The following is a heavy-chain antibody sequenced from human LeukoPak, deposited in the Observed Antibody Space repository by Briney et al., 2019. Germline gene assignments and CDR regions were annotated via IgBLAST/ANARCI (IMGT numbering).Heavy chain of an antibody. V-gene: IGHV3-7*01. J-gene: IGHJ4*02. Sequence: PAGGSLRLSCAASGFTFSTYWMSWVRQAPGKGLEWVANIKQDGSDKYYVDSVKGRFTISRDNAKNTLYLQMNSLRAEDTAVYYCAKLLESSSWYRGGQDFDYWGQGTLVTVSS. CDR1: GFTFSTYW. CDR3: AKLLESSSWYRGGQDFDY. CDR2: IKQDGSDK. D-gene: IGHD6-13*01.